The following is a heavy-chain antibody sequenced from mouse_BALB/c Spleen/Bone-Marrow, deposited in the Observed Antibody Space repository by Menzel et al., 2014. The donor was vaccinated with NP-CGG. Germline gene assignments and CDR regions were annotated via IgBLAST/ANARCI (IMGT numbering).Heavy chain of an antibody. J-gene: IGHJ4*01. D-gene: IGHD3-2*02. V-gene: IGHV5-9-4*01. CDR2: ISSGGSYT. CDR3: ARSPQRDYAMDY. CDR1: GFTFSSYA. Sequence: EVKLVESGGGLVKPGGSLKLSCAASGFTFSSYAMSWVRQSPEKRLEWVAEISSGGSYTYYPDTVTGRFTISRDNAKNTLYLEMSSLRSEGTAMYYCARSPQRDYAMDYWGQGTSVTVSS.